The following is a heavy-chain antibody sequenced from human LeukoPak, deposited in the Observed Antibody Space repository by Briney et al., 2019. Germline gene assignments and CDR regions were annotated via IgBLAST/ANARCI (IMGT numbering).Heavy chain of an antibody. CDR3: ARALPAAGTHNWFDP. D-gene: IGHD6-13*01. J-gene: IGHJ5*02. CDR1: DGSISSGGYY. Sequence: PSQTLSLTCTVSDGSISSGGYYWSWIRQHPGKGLEWIGYIYYSGSTYYNPSLTSRVTISVDTSKNQFSLKLSSVTAADTAVYYCARALPAAGTHNWFDPWGQGTLVTVSS. V-gene: IGHV4-31*03. CDR2: IYYSGST.